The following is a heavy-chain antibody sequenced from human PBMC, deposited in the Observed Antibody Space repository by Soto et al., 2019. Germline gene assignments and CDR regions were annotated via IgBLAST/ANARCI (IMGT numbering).Heavy chain of an antibody. CDR1: GFTFSSYG. CDR2: IWYDGSNK. Sequence: GGSLRLSCAASGFTFSSYGMHWVRQAPGKGLEWVAVIWYDGSNKYYADSVKGRFTISRDNSKNTLYLQMNSLRAEDTAVYYCASWNSGQSHFDYYYGMDVWGQGTTVTVSS. V-gene: IGHV3-33*01. CDR3: ASWNSGQSHFDYYYGMDV. J-gene: IGHJ6*02. D-gene: IGHD5-12*01.